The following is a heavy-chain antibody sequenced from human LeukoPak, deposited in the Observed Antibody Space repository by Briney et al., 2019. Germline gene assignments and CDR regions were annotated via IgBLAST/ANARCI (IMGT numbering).Heavy chain of an antibody. V-gene: IGHV3-9*01. Sequence: PGGSLRLSCAASGFTFDDYAMHRVRQDPGKGLEWVSGISWNSGSISYADSVKGRFTISRDNAKNSLYLQMNSLRAEDTAVYYCARVRDYDILTTVFDYWGQGTLGTVSS. D-gene: IGHD3-9*01. CDR3: ARVRDYDILTTVFDY. CDR2: ISWNSGSI. J-gene: IGHJ4*02. CDR1: GFTFDDYA.